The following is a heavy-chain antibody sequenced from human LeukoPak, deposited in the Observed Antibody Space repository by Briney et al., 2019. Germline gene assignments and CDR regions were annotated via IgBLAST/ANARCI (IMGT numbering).Heavy chain of an antibody. CDR1: GGTFSSYA. V-gene: IGHV1-69*04. Sequence: SVNVSCTASGGTFSSYAISWVRQAPGQGLEWMGRIIPILGIANYAQKFQGRVTITADKSTSTAYMELSSLRSEDTAVYYCARVTAVAGTLLDYWGQGTLVTVSS. CDR2: IIPILGIA. D-gene: IGHD6-19*01. CDR3: ARVTAVAGTLLDY. J-gene: IGHJ4*02.